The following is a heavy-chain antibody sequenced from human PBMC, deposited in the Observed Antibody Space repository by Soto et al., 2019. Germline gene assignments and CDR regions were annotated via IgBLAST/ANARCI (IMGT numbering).Heavy chain of an antibody. Sequence: ESLKISCKGSGYSFTSYWIGWVRQMPGKGLEWMGIIYPGDSDTRYSPSFQGQVTISADKSISTAYLQWSSLKASDTAMYYCARLGREKLPEENFDYWGQGTLVTVSS. J-gene: IGHJ4*02. CDR1: GYSFTSYW. CDR3: ARLGREKLPEENFDY. D-gene: IGHD3-10*01. V-gene: IGHV5-51*01. CDR2: IYPGDSDT.